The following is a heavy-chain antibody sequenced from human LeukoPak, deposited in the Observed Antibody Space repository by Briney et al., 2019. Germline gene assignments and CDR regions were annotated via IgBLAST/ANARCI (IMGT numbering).Heavy chain of an antibody. V-gene: IGHV3-53*01. D-gene: IGHD1-1*01. Sequence: GGSLRLSCAASGFTVDSNYLSWVRQAPGKGLEWVSTIYTGGNTYYAASVKGRFTISRDNAKNSLYLQMSSLRAEDTAVYYCARKGELERRRSWDCWGQGTLVTVSS. CDR1: GFTVDSNY. J-gene: IGHJ4*02. CDR3: ARKGELERRRSWDC. CDR2: IYTGGNT.